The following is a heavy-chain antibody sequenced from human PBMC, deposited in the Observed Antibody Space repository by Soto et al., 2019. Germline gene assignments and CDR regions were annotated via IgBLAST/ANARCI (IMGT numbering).Heavy chain of an antibody. D-gene: IGHD2-15*01. CDR1: GFIFSEST. Sequence: LRLSCSASGFIFSESTIYWVRQVPGKGLEAISAVSTSGRSTYYADSVKDRFTISRDNSKNTLFLQMGSLRPEDTAIYYCVKQAHGLDGVAFDYWGQGTQVTVSS. J-gene: IGHJ4*02. CDR2: VSTSGRST. CDR3: VKQAHGLDGVAFDY. V-gene: IGHV3-64D*06.